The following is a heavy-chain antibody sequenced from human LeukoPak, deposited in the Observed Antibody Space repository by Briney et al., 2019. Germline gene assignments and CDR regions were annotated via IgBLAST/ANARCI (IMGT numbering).Heavy chain of an antibody. D-gene: IGHD4-17*01. V-gene: IGHV4-34*01. CDR3: ARMTTGHDF. J-gene: IGHJ4*02. CDR2: VNHSGYT. Sequence: SETLSLTCAVSGTSFCSYYSGWIRKPPGKGVECIGEVNHSGYTNDNPSLKSRVTISVHTTKNQFPLRLRSGTAADTAVYFCARMTTGHDFWGQGTLVTVS. CDR1: GTSFCSYY.